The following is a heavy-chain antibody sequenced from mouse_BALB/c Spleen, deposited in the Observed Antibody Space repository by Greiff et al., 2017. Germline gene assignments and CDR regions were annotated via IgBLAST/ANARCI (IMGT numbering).Heavy chain of an antibody. J-gene: IGHJ3*01. V-gene: IGHV5-6-4*01. Sequence: EVKVVESGGGLVKPGGSLKLSCAASGFTFSSYTMSWVRQTPEKRLEWVATISSGGSYTYYPDSVKGRFTISRDNAKNTLYLQMSSLKSEDTAMYYCTIYYDYAWFAYWGQGTLVTVSA. CDR1: GFTFSSYT. D-gene: IGHD2-4*01. CDR2: ISSGGSYT. CDR3: TIYYDYAWFAY.